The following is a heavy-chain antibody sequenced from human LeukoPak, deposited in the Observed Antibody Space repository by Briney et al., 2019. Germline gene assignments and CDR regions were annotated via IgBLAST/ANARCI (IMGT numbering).Heavy chain of an antibody. CDR1: GFTFSSYW. CDR2: IKQDGSEK. V-gene: IGHV3-7*01. CDR3: AKSWQLWFGELLSGEEAFDI. J-gene: IGHJ3*02. Sequence: GGSLRLSCAASGFTFSSYWMSWVRQAPGKGLEWVANIKQDGSEKYYVDSVKGRFTISRDNAKNSLYLQMNSLRAEDTAVYYCAKSWQLWFGELLSGEEAFDIWGQGTMVTVSS. D-gene: IGHD3-10*01.